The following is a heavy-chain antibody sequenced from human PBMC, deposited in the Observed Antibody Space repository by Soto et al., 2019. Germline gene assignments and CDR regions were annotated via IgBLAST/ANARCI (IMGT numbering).Heavy chain of an antibody. CDR3: ANFGYSYGYDGMDV. J-gene: IGHJ6*02. CDR2: INHSGST. Sequence: SETLSLTCAVYGGSFSGYYWSWIRQPPGKGLEWIGEINHSGSTNYNPSLKSRVTISVDTSKNQFSLKLSSVTAADTAVYYCANFGYSYGYDGMDVWGQGTTVTVSS. D-gene: IGHD5-18*01. V-gene: IGHV4-34*01. CDR1: GGSFSGYY.